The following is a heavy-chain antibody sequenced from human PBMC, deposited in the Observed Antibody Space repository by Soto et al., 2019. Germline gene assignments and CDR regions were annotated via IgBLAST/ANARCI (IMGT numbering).Heavy chain of an antibody. CDR3: ARGSQDFWSGYDDY. Sequence: SVKVTCKTSGYRFIKNAIHWVRQAPGQGLEWMGWISAYNGNTNYAQKLQGRVTMTTDTSTSTAYMELRSLRSDDTAVYYCARGSQDFWSGYDDYWGQGTLVTVSS. V-gene: IGHV1-18*01. CDR1: GYRFIKNA. CDR2: ISAYNGNT. D-gene: IGHD3-3*01. J-gene: IGHJ4*02.